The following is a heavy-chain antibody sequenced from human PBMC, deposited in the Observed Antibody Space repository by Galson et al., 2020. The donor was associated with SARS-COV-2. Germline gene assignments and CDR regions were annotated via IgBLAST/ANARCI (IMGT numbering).Heavy chain of an antibody. J-gene: IGHJ3*02. D-gene: IGHD3-22*01. CDR3: ARSGDFYDSIGYRYAFDI. V-gene: IGHV1-2*02. CDR2: INPNSGAT. CDR1: GYTFTGYY. Sequence: ASVKVSCKTSGYTFTGYYIHWVRQAPGQGLEWMGWINPNSGATTYAQKFQGRVTMTRDTSISTAYMDLSRLRSDDTAVYYCARSGDFYDSIGYRYAFDIWGQGTMVTVSS.